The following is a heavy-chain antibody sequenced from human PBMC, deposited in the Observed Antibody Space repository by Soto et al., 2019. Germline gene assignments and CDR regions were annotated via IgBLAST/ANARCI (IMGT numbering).Heavy chain of an antibody. Sequence: GGSLRLSCAASGFTVSSNYMSWVRQAPGKGLEWVSVIYSGGSTYYADSVKGRFTISRHNSKNTLYLQMNSLRAEDTAVYYCARSNSSSWSSFDYWGQGTLVTVSS. J-gene: IGHJ4*02. CDR3: ARSNSSSWSSFDY. CDR2: IYSGGST. D-gene: IGHD6-13*01. V-gene: IGHV3-53*04. CDR1: GFTVSSNY.